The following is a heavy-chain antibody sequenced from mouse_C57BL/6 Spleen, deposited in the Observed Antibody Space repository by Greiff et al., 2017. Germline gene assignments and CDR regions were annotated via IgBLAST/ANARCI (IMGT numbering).Heavy chain of an antibody. V-gene: IGHV5-16*01. D-gene: IGHD2-4*01. J-gene: IGHJ2*01. CDR1: GFTFSDYY. CDR3: ARDDYGFDY. CDR2: INYDGSST. Sequence: DVKLVESEGGLVQPGSSMKLSCTASGFTFSDYYMAWVRQVPEKGLEWVANINYDGSSTYYLDSLKSRFIFSRDNATNILYLQMSSLKSEDTATYYCARDDYGFDYWGQGTTLTVSS.